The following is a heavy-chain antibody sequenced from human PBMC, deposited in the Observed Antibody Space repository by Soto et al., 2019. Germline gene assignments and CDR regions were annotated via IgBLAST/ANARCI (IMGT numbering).Heavy chain of an antibody. CDR1: GYAFNGYG. V-gene: IGHV1-18*01. CDR2: ISAYNGNS. J-gene: IGHJ6*02. D-gene: IGHD6-25*01. CDR3: ARVSGIRYYFSGMDV. Sequence: SVKVSCKASGYAFNGYGISWVRQAPGPGLELMGWISAYNGNSNYAQKFQDRVTMTTDSSTTTGYIELRNLISDDTAVYYCARVSGIRYYFSGMDVWGQGTTVTVSS.